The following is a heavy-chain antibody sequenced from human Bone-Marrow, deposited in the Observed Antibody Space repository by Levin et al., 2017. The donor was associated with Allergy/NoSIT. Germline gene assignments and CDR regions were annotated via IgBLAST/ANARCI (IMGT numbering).Heavy chain of an antibody. CDR1: GITFDYYS. CDR3: ANGQLGYYDSRNFEY. Sequence: GGSLRLSCAASGITFDYYSIHWVRQAPGKGLEWVSAISHDGSEKYYADSVKGRFTISRDNSRNTLYLQMSSLRAEDTAVYYCANGQLGYYDSRNFEYWGQGTMVTVSS. V-gene: IGHV3-30*18. J-gene: IGHJ4*02. D-gene: IGHD3-22*01. CDR2: ISHDGSEK.